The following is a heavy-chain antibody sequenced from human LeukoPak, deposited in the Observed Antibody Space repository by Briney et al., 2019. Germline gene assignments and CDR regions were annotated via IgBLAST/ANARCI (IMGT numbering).Heavy chain of an antibody. D-gene: IGHD5-12*01. CDR3: ARDPDIVATRRSDYFDY. CDR2: ISSSSSYI. Sequence: GGSLRLSCAASGFTFSSYSMNWVRQAPGKGLEWVSSISSSSSYIYYADSVKGRFTISRDNAKNSLYLQMNSLRAEDTAVYYCARDPDIVATRRSDYFDYWAREPWSPSPQ. J-gene: IGHJ4*02. CDR1: GFTFSSYS. V-gene: IGHV3-21*01.